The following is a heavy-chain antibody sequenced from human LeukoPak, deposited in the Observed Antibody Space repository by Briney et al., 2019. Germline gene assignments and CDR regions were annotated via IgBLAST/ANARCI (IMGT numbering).Heavy chain of an antibody. D-gene: IGHD6-13*01. CDR2: IYPGDSDT. J-gene: IGHJ3*02. V-gene: IGHV5-51*01. CDR1: GYSFTSYW. Sequence: GESLKISCKGSGYSFTSYWNGWVRQMPGKGLGWMGIIYPGDSDTRYSPSFQGQVTISADKSISTAYLQWSSLKASDTAMYYCARSHGSSWAFDAFDIWGQGTMVTVSS. CDR3: ARSHGSSWAFDAFDI.